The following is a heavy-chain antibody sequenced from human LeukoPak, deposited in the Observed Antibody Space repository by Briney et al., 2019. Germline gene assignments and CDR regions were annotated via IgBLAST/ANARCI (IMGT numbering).Heavy chain of an antibody. D-gene: IGHD2-2*01. J-gene: IGHJ6*02. CDR3: ARDGNIVVVPAAIHYYYGMDV. CDR2: ISYDGSNK. V-gene: IGHV3-30-3*01. Sequence: GGSLRLSCAASGFTFSAYAMGWVRQAPGKGLEWVAVISYDGSNKYYADSVKGRFTISRDNSKNTLYLQMNSLRAEDTAVYYCARDGNIVVVPAAIHYYYGMDVWGQGTTVTVSS. CDR1: GFTFSAYA.